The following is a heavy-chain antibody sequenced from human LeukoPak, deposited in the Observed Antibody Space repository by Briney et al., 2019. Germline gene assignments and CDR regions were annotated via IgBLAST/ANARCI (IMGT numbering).Heavy chain of an antibody. V-gene: IGHV3-21*01. Sequence: GGSLRLSCAASGFTFSSYSMNWVRQAPGKGLEWVSSISISSSYRYYADSVRGRFTISRDNAKNSLYVQMNSLRAEDTAVYYCARGRAHELHSGWYLPFDYWGQGTLVTVSS. CDR3: ARGRAHELHSGWYLPFDY. D-gene: IGHD6-19*01. CDR1: GFTFSSYS. J-gene: IGHJ4*02. CDR2: ISISSSYR.